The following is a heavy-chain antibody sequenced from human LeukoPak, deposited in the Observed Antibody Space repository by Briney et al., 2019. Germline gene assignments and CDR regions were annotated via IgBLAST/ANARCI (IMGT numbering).Heavy chain of an antibody. CDR2: ITGNGDTT. CDR3: ARGGEPVGFDY. CDR1: GFTFSSYP. D-gene: IGHD1-26*01. J-gene: IGHJ4*02. V-gene: IGHV3-21*01. Sequence: GALRLSCTASGFTFSSYPMYWVRQAPGKGLEWVSAITGNGDTTYYADSVKGRFTISRDNAKNSLSLQMNSLRAEDTAVYYCARGGEPVGFDYWGQGTLVTVSS.